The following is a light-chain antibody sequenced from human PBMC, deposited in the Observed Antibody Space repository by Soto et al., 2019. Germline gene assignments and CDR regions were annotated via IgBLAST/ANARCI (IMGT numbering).Light chain of an antibody. CDR1: QSINNW. CDR2: DAS. Sequence: IPMTQSPSTLSASVGDRVTITCRASQSINNWLAWYQQKPGKAPKFLIYDASNLESGVPSRFSGSASGTEFTLTISSLQPDDFATYYCQQYDNYPLTFGGGTKVDI. V-gene: IGKV1-5*01. CDR3: QQYDNYPLT. J-gene: IGKJ4*01.